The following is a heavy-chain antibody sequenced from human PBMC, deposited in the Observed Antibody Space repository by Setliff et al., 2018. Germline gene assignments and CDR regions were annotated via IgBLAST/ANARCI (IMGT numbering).Heavy chain of an antibody. J-gene: IGHJ4*02. D-gene: IGHD3-3*01. CDR2: IYYSGST. CDR3: ARVVSDYDFWSGYYTGGYFDY. CDR1: GGSISSGGYY. V-gene: IGHV4-31*03. Sequence: PSETLSLTCTVSGGSISSGGYYWSWIRQHPGKGLEWIGYIYYSGSTYYNPSLKSRVTISVDTSKNQFSLKLSSVTAADTAVYYCARVVSDYDFWSGYYTGGYFDYWGQGTLVTVSS.